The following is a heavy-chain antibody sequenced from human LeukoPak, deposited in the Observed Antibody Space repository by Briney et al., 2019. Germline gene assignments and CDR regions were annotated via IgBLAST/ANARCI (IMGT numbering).Heavy chain of an antibody. Sequence: SETLSLTCTVSGGSINSHSYYWGWIRQPPGKGLEWIGSVYYDGTSYTNPSLKTRVGVFVDTSRDQFSLDLDFVTAADTALYYCVRHISTNTGYFDSCGQGTLVSVSS. CDR3: VRHISTNTGYFDS. D-gene: IGHD5-24*01. V-gene: IGHV4-39*01. CDR2: VYYDGTS. CDR1: GGSINSHSYY. J-gene: IGHJ4*02.